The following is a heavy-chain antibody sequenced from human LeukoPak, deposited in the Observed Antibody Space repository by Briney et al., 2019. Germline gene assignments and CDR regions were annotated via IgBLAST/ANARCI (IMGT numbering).Heavy chain of an antibody. CDR3: ALGSCSGGSCLDY. CDR1: GGSISGYY. CDR2: IYTSGST. J-gene: IGHJ4*02. D-gene: IGHD2-15*01. Sequence: SETLSLTCTVSGGSISGYYWSWLRQPAGKGLEWIGRIYTSGSTNYNPSLKSRVTMSVDTSKNQFSLKLSSVTAADTAVYYCALGSCSGGSCLDYWGQGTLVTVSS. V-gene: IGHV4-4*07.